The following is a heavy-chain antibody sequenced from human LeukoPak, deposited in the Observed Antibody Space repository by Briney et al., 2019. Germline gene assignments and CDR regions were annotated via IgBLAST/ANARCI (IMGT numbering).Heavy chain of an antibody. J-gene: IGHJ6*03. CDR1: GYTFTSYG. Sequence: ASVKVSCKASGYTFTSYGISWVRQAPGQGLEWMGWISAYNGNTNYAQKLQGRVTMTTDTSTSTAYMELRSLRSDDTAMYYCARAPVGYSYGLRHIYHMDVWGKGITVTVSS. CDR2: ISAYNGNT. CDR3: ARAPVGYSYGLRHIYHMDV. V-gene: IGHV1-18*01. D-gene: IGHD5-18*01.